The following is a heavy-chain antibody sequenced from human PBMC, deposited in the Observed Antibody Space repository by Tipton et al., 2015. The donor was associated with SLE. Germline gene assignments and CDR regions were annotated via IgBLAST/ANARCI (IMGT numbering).Heavy chain of an antibody. J-gene: IGHJ4*02. CDR2: IFYTGST. CDR1: DGSIRSTNYY. V-gene: IGHV4-39*07. D-gene: IGHD5-12*01. Sequence: TLSLTCTVSDGSIRSTNYYWGWIRQPPGKGLEWIGIIFYTGSTYYNPSLKSRVSFSIDTSKHQFSLKLNTVTAADTAVYYYARRHYSGPFASWGQGTLVTVSS. CDR3: ARRHYSGPFAS.